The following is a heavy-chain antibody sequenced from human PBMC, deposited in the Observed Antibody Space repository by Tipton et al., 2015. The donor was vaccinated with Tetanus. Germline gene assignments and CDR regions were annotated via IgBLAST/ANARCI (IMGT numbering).Heavy chain of an antibody. D-gene: IGHD6-25*01. J-gene: IGHJ4*02. CDR2: IRRDSTTM. CDR3: ASGSALDY. Sequence: SLRLSCATSGFSFSTYHMNWVRQAPGKGPEWVSYIRRDSTTMYYADSVTGRFTVSRDNAKSSLYLQMNSLTDEDTAVYYCASGSALDYWGQGTLVTVSS. V-gene: IGHV3-48*02. CDR1: GFSFSTYH.